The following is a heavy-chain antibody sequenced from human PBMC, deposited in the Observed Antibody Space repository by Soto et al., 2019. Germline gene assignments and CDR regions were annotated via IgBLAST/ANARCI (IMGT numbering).Heavy chain of an antibody. D-gene: IGHD6-19*01. V-gene: IGHV4-59*02. J-gene: IGHJ4*02. CDR1: GGSVSGYY. CDR2: IYYSGST. Sequence: QVQLQESGPGLVKPSETLSLTCTVSGGSVSGYYWSWIRQPPGKGLEWIGYIYYSGSTNYNPSLKSRVTISVDTSKNRYTLKLSSVTAADTAVYYCARGRQWLDDWGQGTLVTVSS. CDR3: ARGRQWLDD.